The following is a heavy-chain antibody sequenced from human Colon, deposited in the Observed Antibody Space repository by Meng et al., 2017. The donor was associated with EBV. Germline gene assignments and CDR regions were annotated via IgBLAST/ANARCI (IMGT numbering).Heavy chain of an antibody. CDR3: ASSDCSGGTCYLDC. D-gene: IGHD2-15*01. CDR1: GGSFSYSY. V-gene: IGHV4-34*01. J-gene: IGHJ4*02. Sequence: QRRQWGAGLLKPSGPRSPTCTVYGGSFSYSYWTWIRQPPGKGLEWIGEINHVGSTTYNPSLKSRVTISVDTSKNQFSLKLSSVTAADAAVYYCASSDCSGGTCYLDCWGQGTLVTVSS. CDR2: INHVGST.